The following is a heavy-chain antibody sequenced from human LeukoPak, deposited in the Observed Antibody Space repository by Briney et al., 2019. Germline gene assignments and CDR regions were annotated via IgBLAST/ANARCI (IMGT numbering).Heavy chain of an antibody. Sequence: GGSLRLSCAASGFTFSSNYMSWVRQAPGKGLEWVSVIYSGGSTYYADSVEGRFSISRDNSKNTLYLQMNSLRAEDTAVYYCARVDYGDYGFDYWGQGTLVTVSS. J-gene: IGHJ4*02. CDR2: IYSGGST. D-gene: IGHD4-17*01. CDR3: ARVDYGDYGFDY. CDR1: GFTFSSNY. V-gene: IGHV3-66*01.